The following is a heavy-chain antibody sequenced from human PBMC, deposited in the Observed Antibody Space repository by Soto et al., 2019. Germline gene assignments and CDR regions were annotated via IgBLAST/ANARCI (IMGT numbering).Heavy chain of an antibody. Sequence: GASVKVSCKASGYTFTSYYMHWVRQAPGQGLEWMGIINPSSGSTSYAQKFQGRVTMTRDTSTSTVYMELSSLRSEDTAVYYCARDRSDFGVVAHRVSRWFDPWGQGTLVTVSS. D-gene: IGHD3-3*01. CDR1: GYTFTSYY. CDR2: INPSSGST. J-gene: IGHJ5*02. CDR3: ARDRSDFGVVAHRVSRWFDP. V-gene: IGHV1-46*01.